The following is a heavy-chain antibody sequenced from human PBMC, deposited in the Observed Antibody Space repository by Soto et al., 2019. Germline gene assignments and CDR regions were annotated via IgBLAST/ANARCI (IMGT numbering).Heavy chain of an antibody. D-gene: IGHD1-26*01. J-gene: IGHJ4*02. CDR1: GFTFNDYA. CDR2: ISSNGGST. CDR3: VKDLRGGNYYPYYFDS. Sequence: GGSLRLSCSASGFTFNDYAMHWVRQAPGKGLEYLSLISSNGGSTYYADSVKGRFTISRDNSKNTLYLQMSSLRPEDTAVYYCVKDLRGGNYYPYYFDSCGQGSLVTVS. V-gene: IGHV3-64D*08.